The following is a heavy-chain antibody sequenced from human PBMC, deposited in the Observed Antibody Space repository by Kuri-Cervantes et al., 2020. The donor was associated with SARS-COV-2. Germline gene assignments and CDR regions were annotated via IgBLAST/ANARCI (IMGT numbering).Heavy chain of an antibody. CDR1: GYTFTNYY. D-gene: IGHD2-2*01. V-gene: IGHV1-46*01. CDR3: ARERAYCSSVSCYGSDS. J-gene: IGHJ5*01. Sequence: DSVKVSCKASGYTFTNYYIHWVRQAPGHGLEWVGMFDPNTHNTISAQRFQGRVTMTRDTSTSTFYMELSSLRSEDTAVYYCARERAYCSSVSCYGSDSWGQGTLVTVSS. CDR2: FDPNTHNT.